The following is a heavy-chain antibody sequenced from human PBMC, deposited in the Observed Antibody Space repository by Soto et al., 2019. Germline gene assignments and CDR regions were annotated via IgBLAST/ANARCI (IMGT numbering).Heavy chain of an antibody. D-gene: IGHD2-21*01. CDR2: SRNRVSNLST. CDR1: ADSEISFNDRY. Sequence: AGSLCLSGAVSADSEISFNDRYMDWLLQGKGKGLECDGRSRNRVSNLSTAYAASVQRGFTISRDESKNTVYLQMHSLKTADTAVYYCCRVDPSDKSSDSWGQGTLVTVSS. CDR3: CRVDPSDKSSDS. V-gene: IGHV3-72*01. J-gene: IGHJ4*02.